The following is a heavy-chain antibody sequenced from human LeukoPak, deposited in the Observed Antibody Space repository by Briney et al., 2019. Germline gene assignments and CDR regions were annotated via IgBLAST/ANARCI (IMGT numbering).Heavy chain of an antibody. J-gene: IGHJ4*02. CDR2: IYSGDSP. CDR3: ATVGGYGSHFDN. CDR1: GFSFSSKY. V-gene: IGHV3-53*01. Sequence: GGSLRLSCAASGFSFSSKYLSWVRKAPGKGLECVSIIYSGDSPYYADSVKGRFTVSRDNSKNTLFLQMNSLRAEDTAVYYCATVGGYGSHFDNWGQGTLVTVSS. D-gene: IGHD5-12*01.